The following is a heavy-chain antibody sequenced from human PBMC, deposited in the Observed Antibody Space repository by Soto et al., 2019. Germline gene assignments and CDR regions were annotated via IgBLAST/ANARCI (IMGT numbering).Heavy chain of an antibody. Sequence: ASVNVSCKSSGYTFTSYCISWVRQAPGQGLEWMGWISAYNGNTNYAQKLQGRVTMTTDTSTSTAYMELRSLRSDDTAVYYCAREKNEYSSSFDAFDIWGQGTMVTVSS. CDR3: AREKNEYSSSFDAFDI. CDR1: GYTFTSYC. CDR2: ISAYNGNT. D-gene: IGHD6-6*01. V-gene: IGHV1-18*01. J-gene: IGHJ3*02.